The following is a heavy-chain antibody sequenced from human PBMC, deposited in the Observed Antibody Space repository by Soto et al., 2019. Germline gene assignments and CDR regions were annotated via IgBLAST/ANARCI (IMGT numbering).Heavy chain of an antibody. J-gene: IGHJ4*02. CDR2: ISKSGGGT. CDR3: AKTSSLFDY. V-gene: IGHV3-23*01. CDR1: GFTFSNYA. Sequence: EVQLLESGGGLVQPGGSLRLSCAASGFTFSNYAMSWVRQAPGKGLEWVSSISKSGGGTYYADSVKGRFTISRDNSKNTLYLQMNSLKAEDTAVDSCAKTSSLFDYWGQGTLVTVSS. D-gene: IGHD6-13*01.